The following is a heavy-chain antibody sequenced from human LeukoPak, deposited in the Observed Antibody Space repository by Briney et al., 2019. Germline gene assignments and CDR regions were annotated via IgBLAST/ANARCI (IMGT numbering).Heavy chain of an antibody. D-gene: IGHD6-19*01. V-gene: IGHV1-18*01. CDR2: ISPYNGNT. J-gene: IGHJ4*02. CDR3: ARAGPGSGWYFDY. Sequence: ASVKVSCKASGYDFTSVGITWVRPAPGQGLEWMGWISPYNGNTRYAQKFQGRVAMTTDTSTTTAYMELRGLRFNDTAVYYCARAGPGSGWYFDYWGQGTLVTVSS. CDR1: GYDFTSVG.